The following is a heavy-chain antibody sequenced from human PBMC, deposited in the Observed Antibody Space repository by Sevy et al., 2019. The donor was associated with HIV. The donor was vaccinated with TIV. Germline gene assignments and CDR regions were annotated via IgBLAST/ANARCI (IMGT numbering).Heavy chain of an antibody. Sequence: GGSLRLSCAASGFTFSSYSMNWVRQAPGKGLEWVSYTSSSSSTIYYADSVKGGFTLSRDNAKNSLYLQMNSLRAEDTAVYYCATDQIAAAALYYYYYYGMDVWGQGTTVTVSS. V-gene: IGHV3-48*01. D-gene: IGHD6-13*01. CDR2: TSSSSSTI. J-gene: IGHJ6*02. CDR3: ATDQIAAAALYYYYYYGMDV. CDR1: GFTFSSYS.